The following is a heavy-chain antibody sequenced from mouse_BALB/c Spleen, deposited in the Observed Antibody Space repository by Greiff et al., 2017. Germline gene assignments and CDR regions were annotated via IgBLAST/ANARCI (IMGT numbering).Heavy chain of an antibody. CDR1: GFNIKDYY. CDR3: ARASYYGSSGPYFDV. D-gene: IGHD1-1*01. Sequence: VQLKESGAELVRPGALVKLSCKASGFNIKDYYMHWVKQRPEQGLEWIGWIDPENGNTIYDPKFQGKASITADTSSNTAYLQLSSLTSEDTAVYYCARASYYGSSGPYFDVWGAGTTVTVSS. CDR2: IDPENGNT. V-gene: IGHV14-1*02. J-gene: IGHJ1*01.